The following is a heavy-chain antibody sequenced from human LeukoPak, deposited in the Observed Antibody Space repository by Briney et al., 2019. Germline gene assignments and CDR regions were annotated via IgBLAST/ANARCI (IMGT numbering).Heavy chain of an antibody. Sequence: SETLSLTCTVSGGSISSSGYYWGWIRQPPGKGLEWIGSIYYSGSTYYNPSLKSRVTISVDTSKNQFSLKLSSVTAADTAIYYCARDAKYYYGSRTYFFFEYWGQGTLLSVSS. J-gene: IGHJ4*02. CDR1: GGSISSSGYY. CDR2: IYYSGST. V-gene: IGHV4-39*07. CDR3: ARDAKYYYGSRTYFFFEY. D-gene: IGHD3-10*01.